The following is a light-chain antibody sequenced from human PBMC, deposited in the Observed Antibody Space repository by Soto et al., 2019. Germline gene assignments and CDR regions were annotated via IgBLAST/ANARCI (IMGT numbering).Light chain of an antibody. Sequence: QSVLTQPASVSGSAGQSISISCTGTSSDVGGYNYVSWYQQHPGKAPKLMIYDVSNRPSGVSNRFSGSKSGNTASLTISGLQAEDEADYYCSSYTSSSTPVVFGGGTKVTV. CDR2: DVS. CDR3: SSYTSSSTPVV. J-gene: IGLJ2*01. V-gene: IGLV2-14*01. CDR1: SSDVGGYNY.